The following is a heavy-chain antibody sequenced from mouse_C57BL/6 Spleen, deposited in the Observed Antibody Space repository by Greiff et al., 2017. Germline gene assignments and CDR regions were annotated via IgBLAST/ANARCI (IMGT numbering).Heavy chain of an antibody. J-gene: IGHJ1*03. CDR2: IWSGGST. V-gene: IGHV2-2*01. CDR1: GFSLTSYG. Sequence: QVQLKESGPGLVQPSQSLSITCTVSGFSLTSYGVHWVRQSPGKGLEWLGVIWSGGSTDYNAAFISRLSISKDNSKSQVFFKMNSLQADDTAIYYCARSEDYYAGRYFDVWGTGTTVTVSS. D-gene: IGHD1-1*01. CDR3: ARSEDYYAGRYFDV.